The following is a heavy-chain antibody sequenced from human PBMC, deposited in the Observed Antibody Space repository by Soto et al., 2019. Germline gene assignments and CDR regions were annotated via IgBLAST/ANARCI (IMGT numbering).Heavy chain of an antibody. J-gene: IGHJ5*02. D-gene: IGHD4-17*01. CDR3: ASRGGTTVTTPPHNWFDP. CDR2: IIPIFGTA. CDR1: GGTFSSYA. V-gene: IGHV1-69*13. Sequence: GASVKVSCKASGGTFSSYAISWVRQAPGQGLEWMGGIIPIFGTANYAQKFQGRVTITADESTSTAYMELSSLRSEDTAVYYCASRGGTTVTTPPHNWFDPWGQGTLVTVSS.